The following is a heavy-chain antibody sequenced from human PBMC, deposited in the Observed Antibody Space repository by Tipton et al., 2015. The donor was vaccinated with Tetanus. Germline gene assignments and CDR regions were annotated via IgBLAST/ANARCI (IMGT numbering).Heavy chain of an antibody. V-gene: IGHV5-51*01. J-gene: IGHJ4*02. CDR3: ARLHLRAYASSSGY. CDR2: IYPGDSET. Sequence: VQLVQSGAEVKKPGESLRISCKCSGYTFDTYWIAWVRQMPGKGLEWMGIIYPGDSETRYSPSFQGHVTMSADKSINTAYLQWSGLEASDPDMYFCARLHLRAYASSSGYWGQRTLVTVSS. CDR1: GYTFDTYW. D-gene: IGHD6-6*01.